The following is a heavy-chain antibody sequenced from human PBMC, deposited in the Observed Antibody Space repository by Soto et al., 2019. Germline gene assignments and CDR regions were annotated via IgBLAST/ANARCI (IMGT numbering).Heavy chain of an antibody. CDR1: GYSFTNYW. J-gene: IGHJ5*02. CDR3: ARNGFYGDYSSNYFDP. D-gene: IGHD4-17*01. Sequence: PGESLKISCKGSGYSFTNYWIAWVRQMPGKGLEYMGIIYPSDSDTRYSPSFQGQVTISADKSINTAYLQWSSLKASDTAMYYCARNGFYGDYSSNYFDPWGQGTRVTVSS. V-gene: IGHV5-51*03. CDR2: IYPSDSDT.